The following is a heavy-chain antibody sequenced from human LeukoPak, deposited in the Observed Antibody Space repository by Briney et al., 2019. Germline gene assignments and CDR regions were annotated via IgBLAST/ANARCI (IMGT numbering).Heavy chain of an antibody. CDR2: ISSSSSTI. V-gene: IGHV3-48*01. J-gene: IGHJ4*02. CDR1: GFTFSSYS. Sequence: GGSLRLSCAASGFTFSSYSMNWVRQAPGKGLEWVSYISSSSSTIYYADSVKGRFTISRDNAKNSLYLQMNSLRAEDTAVYYCARDAPSSSWYFRGFDYWGQGTLVTVSS. D-gene: IGHD6-13*01. CDR3: ARDAPSSSWYFRGFDY.